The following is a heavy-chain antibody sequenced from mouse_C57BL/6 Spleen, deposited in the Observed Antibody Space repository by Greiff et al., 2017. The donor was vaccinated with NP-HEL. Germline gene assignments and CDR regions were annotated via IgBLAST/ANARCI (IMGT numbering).Heavy chain of an antibody. CDR2: IDPSDSYT. Sequence: QVQLKQPGAELVKPGASVKLSCKASGYTFTSYWMQWVKQRPGQGLEWIGEIDPSDSYTNYNQKFKGKATLTVDTSSSTADMQLSSLTSEDSAVYYCAPRGFYAMDYWGQGTSVTVSS. CDR1: GYTFTSYW. CDR3: APRGFYAMDY. D-gene: IGHD3-1*01. V-gene: IGHV1-50*01. J-gene: IGHJ4*01.